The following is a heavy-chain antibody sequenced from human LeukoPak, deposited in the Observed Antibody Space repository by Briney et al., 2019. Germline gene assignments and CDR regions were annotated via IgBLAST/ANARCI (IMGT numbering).Heavy chain of an antibody. CDR3: ARAHDYYGSGTSLD. Sequence: GGSLRLSCAASGFTFSSYSMIWVRQAPGKGLEGGLSISNSSSYIYYADSVKGRFTISRDNAKYSLYLQMNSLRAEDTAVYYCARAHDYYGSGTSLDWGQGTLVTVSS. D-gene: IGHD3-10*01. V-gene: IGHV3-21*01. CDR2: ISNSSSYI. J-gene: IGHJ4*02. CDR1: GFTFSSYS.